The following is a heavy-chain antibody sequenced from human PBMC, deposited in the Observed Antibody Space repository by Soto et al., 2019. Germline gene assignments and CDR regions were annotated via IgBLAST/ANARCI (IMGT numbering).Heavy chain of an antibody. V-gene: IGHV1-46*03. Sequence: ASVKVSCKASGYTFTSYYMHWVRQAPGQGLEWMGIINPSGGSTSYAQKFQGRVTMTRDTSTSTVYMELSSLRSEDTAVYYCARVLVGSYCCCDCYYDVFAIWGQGTKVTGSS. CDR1: GYTFTSYY. CDR3: ARVLVGSYCCCDCYYDVFAI. CDR2: INPSGGST. D-gene: IGHD2-21*01. J-gene: IGHJ3*02.